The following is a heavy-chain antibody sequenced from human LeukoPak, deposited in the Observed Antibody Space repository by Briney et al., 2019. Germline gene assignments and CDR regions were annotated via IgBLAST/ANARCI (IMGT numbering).Heavy chain of an antibody. J-gene: IGHJ4*02. CDR1: GFTFSSYW. CDR3: ARDYPVAAAGTGRVY. Sequence: GGSLRLSCAASGFTFSSYWMSWVRQAPGKGLEWVANIKQDGSEKYYVDSVKGRFTISRDNAKNSLYLQMNSLGAEDTAVYYCARDYPVAAAGTGRVYWGQGTLVTVSS. V-gene: IGHV3-7*03. D-gene: IGHD6-13*01. CDR2: IKQDGSEK.